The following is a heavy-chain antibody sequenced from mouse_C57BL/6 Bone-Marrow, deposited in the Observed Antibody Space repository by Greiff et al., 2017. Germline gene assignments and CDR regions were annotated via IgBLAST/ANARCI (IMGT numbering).Heavy chain of an antibody. Sequence: EVQLQQSGPGLVKPSQSLSLTCSVTGYSIPRGYYWNWIRQFPGNKLEWMGYLSYDGSNNYNPSLKNRISITRDTSKNQFFLKLNSVTTEDTATYYGARDRRWGMYYWGQGTTLTVAS. CDR2: LSYDGSN. V-gene: IGHV3-6*01. CDR1: GYSIPRGYY. D-gene: IGHD2-3*01. J-gene: IGHJ2*01. CDR3: ARDRRWGMYY.